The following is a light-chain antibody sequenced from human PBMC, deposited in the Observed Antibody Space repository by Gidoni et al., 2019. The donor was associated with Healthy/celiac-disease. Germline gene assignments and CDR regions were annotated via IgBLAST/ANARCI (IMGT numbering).Light chain of an antibody. CDR3: QQYYSTLSWT. Sequence: DIVMTQSPDSLAVSLGERATINCKSSQSVLYSSNNKNYLAWYQQKPGQPPKLLIYWASTREPGVPDRFSGSGSGTDFTLTISSLQAEDVAVYYCQQYYSTLSWTFGQGTKLEIK. CDR1: QSVLYSSNNKNY. V-gene: IGKV4-1*01. CDR2: WAS. J-gene: IGKJ2*02.